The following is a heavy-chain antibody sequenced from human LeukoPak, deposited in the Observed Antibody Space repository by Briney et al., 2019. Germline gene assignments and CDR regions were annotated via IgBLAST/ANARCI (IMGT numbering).Heavy chain of an antibody. Sequence: GGSLRLSCAASGFTFSSYAMSWVRQAPGKGLEWVSAISSSGANINYADSVKGRFTISRDNSRNTLYLQMNSLRAEDTAVYYCAKDLGLWSGYTSDYWGQGTLVTVSS. J-gene: IGHJ4*02. D-gene: IGHD3-3*01. V-gene: IGHV3-23*01. CDR2: ISSSGANI. CDR1: GFTFSSYA. CDR3: AKDLGLWSGYTSDY.